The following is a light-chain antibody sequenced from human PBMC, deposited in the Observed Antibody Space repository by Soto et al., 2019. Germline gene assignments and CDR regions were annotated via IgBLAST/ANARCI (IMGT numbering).Light chain of an antibody. V-gene: IGKV4-1*01. Sequence: DIVMTQSPDSLAVSLGERATINCKSSQSVLYSSNNKNYLAWYQQKPGQPPKLLIYWASTRESGVPDRFSGSGSGIDFTLTISSLQAEDVAVYYCQQYYITPETFGQGTKLEIK. J-gene: IGKJ2*01. CDR2: WAS. CDR3: QQYYITPET. CDR1: QSVLYSSNNKNY.